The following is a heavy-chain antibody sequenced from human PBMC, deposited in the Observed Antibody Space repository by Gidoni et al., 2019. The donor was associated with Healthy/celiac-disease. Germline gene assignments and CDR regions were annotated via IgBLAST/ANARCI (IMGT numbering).Heavy chain of an antibody. J-gene: IGHJ3*02. CDR1: GGTFSSYA. V-gene: IGHV1-69*01. CDR3: ARDLKDVDIVATMGGFDAFDI. D-gene: IGHD5-12*01. CDR2: IIPIFGTA. Sequence: QVQLVQSGAEVKKPGSSVKVSCKASGGTFSSYAISWVRQAPGQGLEWMGGIIPIFGTANYAQKFQGRVTITADESTSTAYMELSSLRSEDTAVYYCARDLKDVDIVATMGGFDAFDIWGQGTMVTVSS.